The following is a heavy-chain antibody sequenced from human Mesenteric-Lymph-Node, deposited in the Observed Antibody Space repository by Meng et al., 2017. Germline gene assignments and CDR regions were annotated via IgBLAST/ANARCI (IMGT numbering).Heavy chain of an antibody. CDR3: ARGELLWDY. Sequence: GQAQESGPGLVKPSATLSLTCAVSGGSISSGGYYWSWVRQPPGKGLEWIGYMDYRGSTFYNPSLKSRVTISVDTSKNQFSLKLSSVTAADTAVYFCARGELLWDYWGQGTLVTVSS. J-gene: IGHJ4*02. V-gene: IGHV4-30-4*02. CDR2: MDYRGST. CDR1: GGSISSGGYY. D-gene: IGHD2-2*01.